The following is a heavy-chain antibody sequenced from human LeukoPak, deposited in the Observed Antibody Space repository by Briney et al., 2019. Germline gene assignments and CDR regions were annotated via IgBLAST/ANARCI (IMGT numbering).Heavy chain of an antibody. CDR2: IYTSGST. J-gene: IGHJ6*03. Sequence: PSEPLTLTCTVSGGSISSGSYYWSWIRQPAGKGLEWIGRIYTSGSTNYNPSLKSRVTISVDTSKNQFSLKLRSVNAADTAVYYCARDWVGVSSVGPSYYYYMDVWGKGTTVTVSS. D-gene: IGHD2-8*02. V-gene: IGHV4-61*02. CDR3: ARDWVGVSSVGPSYYYYMDV. CDR1: GGSISSGSYY.